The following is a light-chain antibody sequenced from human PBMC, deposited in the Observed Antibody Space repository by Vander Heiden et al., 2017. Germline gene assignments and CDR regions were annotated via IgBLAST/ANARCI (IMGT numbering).Light chain of an antibody. CDR1: SSHIVAGYD. J-gene: IGLJ3*02. Sequence: QPVLTHPPSVSGAPAQRVTISCPGRSSHIVAGYDVHWYQQRPGTAPKLLIYGNSNRPSGVPERFSGSKSGTSAALAITGLQAEDEADYYCQSYDSSLSGSGVFGGGTKLTVL. CDR2: GNS. CDR3: QSYDSSLSGSGV. V-gene: IGLV1-40*01.